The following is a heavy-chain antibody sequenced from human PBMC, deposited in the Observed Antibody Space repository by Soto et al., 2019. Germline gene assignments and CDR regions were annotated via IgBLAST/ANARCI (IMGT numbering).Heavy chain of an antibody. CDR1: GYTFSNYD. CDR3: ARLSYDVFLGAFDI. D-gene: IGHD3-22*01. Sequence: GASVKVSCKASGYTFSNYDINWVRQAAGQGLEWMGWMNPNSGYTGYAQKFQGRVTMTRNTSISTAYMELSSLRSDDTAVYYCARLSYDVFLGAFDIWGQGTMVTVSS. J-gene: IGHJ3*02. CDR2: MNPNSGYT. V-gene: IGHV1-8*01.